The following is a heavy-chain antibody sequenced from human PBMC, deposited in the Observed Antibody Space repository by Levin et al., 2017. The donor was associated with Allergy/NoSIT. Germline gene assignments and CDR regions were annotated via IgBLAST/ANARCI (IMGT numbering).Heavy chain of an antibody. CDR1: GFTFSAFV. J-gene: IGHJ6*02. D-gene: IGHD3-16*01. V-gene: IGHV3-23*01. CDR3: ARSPSDFLGGYGMDV. Sequence: GGSLRLSCAASGFTFSAFVVNWVRQAPGKGLEWVSVISVSGDTTFYADSVQGRFTMSRDNYKNTLFLQMDSLRVEDTAIYYCARSPSDFLGGYGMDVWGQGTTVAVSS. CDR2: ISVSGDTT.